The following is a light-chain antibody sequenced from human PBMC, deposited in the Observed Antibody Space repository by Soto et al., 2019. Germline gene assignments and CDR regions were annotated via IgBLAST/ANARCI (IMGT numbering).Light chain of an antibody. CDR1: SSDVGTYNY. CDR2: EIR. CDR3: SSYTTSFDVV. J-gene: IGLJ2*01. Sequence: QSALTQPASVSGSPGQSITISCTGTSSDVGTYNYVSWYQQLPGKAPKLMIYEIRHRPSGVSIRFSGSKSGNPASLTISGLQAEYEADYYCSSYTTSFDVVFGGGTKLTVL. V-gene: IGLV2-14*01.